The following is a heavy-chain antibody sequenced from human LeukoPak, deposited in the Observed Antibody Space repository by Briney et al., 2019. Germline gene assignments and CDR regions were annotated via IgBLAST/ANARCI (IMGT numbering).Heavy chain of an antibody. V-gene: IGHV4-34*01. CDR2: INHSGST. CDR3: ARGRFDFWSGYYNWFDP. CDR1: GFTFSSYA. J-gene: IGHJ5*02. Sequence: GSLRLSCAASGFTFSSYAMSWIRQPPGKGLEWIGEINHSGSTNYNPSLKSRVTISVDTSKNQFSLKLSSVTAADTAVYYCARGRFDFWSGYYNWFDPWGRGTLVTVSS. D-gene: IGHD3-3*01.